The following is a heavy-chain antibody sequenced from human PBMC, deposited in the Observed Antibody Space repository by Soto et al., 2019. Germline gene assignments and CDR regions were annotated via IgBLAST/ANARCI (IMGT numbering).Heavy chain of an antibody. J-gene: IGHJ4*02. CDR2: ISYDGSNK. CDR3: ARGVRRDGYNYLDY. V-gene: IGHV3-30*03. Sequence: QVQLVESGGGVVQPGRSLRLSCAASGFTFSSYGMHWVRQAPGKGLEWVAVISYDGSNKYYADSVKGRFTISRDNSKNTLYLQMNSLRAEDTAVYYCARGVRRDGYNYLDYWGQGTLVTVSS. D-gene: IGHD5-12*01. CDR1: GFTFSSYG.